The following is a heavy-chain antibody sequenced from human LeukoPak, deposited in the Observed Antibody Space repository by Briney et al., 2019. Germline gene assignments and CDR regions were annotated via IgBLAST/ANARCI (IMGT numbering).Heavy chain of an antibody. Sequence: GGSLRLSCSASGFTFSSYAMHWVRQAPGKGLEWVSVIYIGDTTYYAESVKGRFTISRDNSKNTVYLQMSDLRDEDTAVYYCARGGSSGYWGYFDHWGQGTLVTVSS. J-gene: IGHJ4*02. CDR2: IYIGDTT. V-gene: IGHV3-53*01. CDR3: ARGGSSGYWGYFDH. D-gene: IGHD3-22*01. CDR1: GFTFSSYA.